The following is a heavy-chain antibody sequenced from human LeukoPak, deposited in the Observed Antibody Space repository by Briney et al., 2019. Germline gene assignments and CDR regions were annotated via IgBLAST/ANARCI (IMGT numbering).Heavy chain of an antibody. J-gene: IGHJ4*02. D-gene: IGHD6-6*01. CDR2: INANSGTT. CDR1: GFAFSFYA. CDR3: ARDVRPDY. V-gene: IGHV3-48*04. Sequence: GGSLRLSCAASGFAFSFYAMSWLRQPPGKGLEWVSTINANSGTTSYAASVKGRFSISRDNAKNSLYLQMNALRAEDTAVYYCARDVRPDYWGQGTLVTVST.